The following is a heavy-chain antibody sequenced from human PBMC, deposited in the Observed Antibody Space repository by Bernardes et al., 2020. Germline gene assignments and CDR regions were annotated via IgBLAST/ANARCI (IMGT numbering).Heavy chain of an antibody. Sequence: GSLRLSCVASGFTFSDHYMSWIRQAPGKGPEWVADISDRSTYRNYADSVEGRFTISRDNAKNSLYLQLNSLRAEDTAVYYCARREYSFTYFNSWGQGTLVTVSS. CDR1: GFTFSDHY. V-gene: IGHV3-11*06. D-gene: IGHD5-18*01. J-gene: IGHJ4*02. CDR2: ISDRSTYR. CDR3: ARREYSFTYFNS.